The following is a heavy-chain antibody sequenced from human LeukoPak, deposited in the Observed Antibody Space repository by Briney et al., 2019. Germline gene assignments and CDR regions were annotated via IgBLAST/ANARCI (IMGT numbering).Heavy chain of an antibody. Sequence: GGSLRLSCAASGFTFSSYAMSWVRQAPGKGLEWVSAISGSGGSTYYADSVKGRFTISRDNSKNTLYLQMNSLRAEDTAVYYCAKPQFLRQWRSPFDYWGQGTLVTVSS. D-gene: IGHD6-19*01. J-gene: IGHJ4*02. CDR1: GFTFSSYA. V-gene: IGHV3-23*01. CDR3: AKPQFLRQWRSPFDY. CDR2: ISGSGGST.